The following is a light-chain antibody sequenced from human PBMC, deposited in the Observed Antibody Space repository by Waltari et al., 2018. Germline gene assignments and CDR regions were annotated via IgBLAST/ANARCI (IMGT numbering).Light chain of an antibody. Sequence: DSVMPPSPLSLPVTPGEPASISSRPSQSRLHSNGYTYLDWYLQKPGQSPQLLIYLGSNRASGVPDRFSGSGSGTDFTLKISRVEAEDVGVYYCMQALQTPSLGQGTKLEIK. CDR3: MQALQTPS. J-gene: IGKJ2*01. CDR1: QSRLHSNGYTY. V-gene: IGKV2-28*01. CDR2: LGS.